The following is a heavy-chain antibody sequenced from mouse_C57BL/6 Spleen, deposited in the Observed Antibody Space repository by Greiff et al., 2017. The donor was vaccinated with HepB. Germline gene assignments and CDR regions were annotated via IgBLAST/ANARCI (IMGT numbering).Heavy chain of an antibody. D-gene: IGHD2-3*01. J-gene: IGHJ4*01. V-gene: IGHV5-16*01. CDR2: INYDGSST. Sequence: EVQRVESEGGLVQPGSSMKLSCTASGFTFSDYYMAWVRQVPEKGLEWVANINYDGSSTYYLDSLKSRFIISRDNAKNILYLQMSSLKSEDTATYYCARDGYFPYYAMDYWGQGPSVTVSS. CDR1: GFTFSDYY. CDR3: ARDGYFPYYAMDY.